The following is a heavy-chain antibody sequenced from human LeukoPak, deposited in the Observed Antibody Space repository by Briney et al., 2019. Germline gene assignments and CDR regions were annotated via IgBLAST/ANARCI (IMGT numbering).Heavy chain of an antibody. Sequence: SVKVSCKAAGYTFTWYYMYWVRQAPGQGLEWMGWINPNSGGTNYAQKFQGRVTMTRDTSISTAYMELSRLRSDDTAVYYCARRYCSGGSCYSDYWGQGTLVTVSS. V-gene: IGHV1-2*02. CDR3: ARRYCSGGSCYSDY. J-gene: IGHJ4*02. CDR2: INPNSGGT. D-gene: IGHD2-15*01. CDR1: GYTFTWYY.